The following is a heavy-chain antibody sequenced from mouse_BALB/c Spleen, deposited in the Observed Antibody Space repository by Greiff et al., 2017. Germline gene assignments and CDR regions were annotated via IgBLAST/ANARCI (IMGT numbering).Heavy chain of an antibody. V-gene: IGHV5-17*02. CDR2: ISSGSSTI. Sequence: DVHLVESGGGLVQPGGSRKLSCAASGFTFSSFGMHWVRQAPEKGLEWVAYISSGSSTIYYADTVKGRFTISRDNPKNTLSLQMTSLRSEDTAMYYCAREYYFDYWGQGTTLTVSS. CDR1: GFTFSSFG. J-gene: IGHJ2*01. CDR3: AREYYFDY.